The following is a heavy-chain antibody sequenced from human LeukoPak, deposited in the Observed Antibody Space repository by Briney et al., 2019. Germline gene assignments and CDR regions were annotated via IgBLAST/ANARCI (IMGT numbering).Heavy chain of an antibody. V-gene: IGHV3-15*07. J-gene: IGHJ4*02. CDR3: TFRGWLQNLDY. Sequence: GGSLRLSCAASGFTFSNAWMNWVRQAPGKGLEWVGRIKSKTGGGTTDYAAPVKGRFTISRDDSKNTLYLQMNSLKTEDTAVYYCTFRGWLQNLDYWGQGTLVTVSS. CDR2: IKSKTGGGTT. CDR1: GFTFSNAW. D-gene: IGHD5-24*01.